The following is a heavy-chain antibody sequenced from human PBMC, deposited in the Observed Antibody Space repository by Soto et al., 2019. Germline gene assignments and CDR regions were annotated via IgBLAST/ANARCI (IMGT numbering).Heavy chain of an antibody. J-gene: IGHJ4*02. CDR1: GFTFSSYA. Sequence: GSLRLSCAASGFTFSSYAMSWVRQAPVKGLEWVSSISGSGGGTYYADSVKGRFTFSRDNSKNTLYLQMNSLRAEDTAVYYCAKFGMATTKRSPPYYFDYWGPGALVTVSS. CDR3: AKFGMATTKRSPPYYFDY. D-gene: IGHD1-1*01. CDR2: ISGSGGGT. V-gene: IGHV3-23*01.